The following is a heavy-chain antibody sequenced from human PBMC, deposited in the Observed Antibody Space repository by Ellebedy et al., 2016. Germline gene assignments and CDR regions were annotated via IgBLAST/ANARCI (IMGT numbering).Heavy chain of an antibody. CDR1: GGSISSYY. V-gene: IGHV4-59*08. Sequence: SETLSLTXTVSGGSISSYYWSWIRQPPGKGLEWIGYIYYSGSTNYNPSLKSRVTISVDTSKNQFSLKLSSVTAADTAVYYCARTDPQGRYGMDVWGQGTTVTVSS. J-gene: IGHJ6*02. CDR3: ARTDPQGRYGMDV. CDR2: IYYSGST.